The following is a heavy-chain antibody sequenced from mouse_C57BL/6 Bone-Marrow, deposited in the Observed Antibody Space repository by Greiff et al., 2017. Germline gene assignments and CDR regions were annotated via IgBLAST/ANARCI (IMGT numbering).Heavy chain of an antibody. D-gene: IGHD2-4*01. V-gene: IGHV1-59*01. CDR2: IDPSDSYT. Sequence: QVQLQQPGAELVRPGTSVKLSCKASGYTFTSYWMHWVKQRPGQGLEWIGVIDPSDSYTNYNQKFKGKATLTVDTSSSTAYMQLSSLTSEDSAVYCWARFYDYEVDYWGQGTTLTVPS. CDR3: ARFYDYEVDY. J-gene: IGHJ2*01. CDR1: GYTFTSYW.